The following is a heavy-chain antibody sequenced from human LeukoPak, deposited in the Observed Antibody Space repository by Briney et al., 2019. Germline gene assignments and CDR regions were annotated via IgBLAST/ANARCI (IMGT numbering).Heavy chain of an antibody. J-gene: IGHJ4*02. D-gene: IGHD6-19*01. CDR3: AKGYATTGYSSGWYLGLLDY. CDR2: ISGSGGST. CDR1: GFTFSSYA. Sequence: GGSLRLSCAASGFTFSSYAMSWVRQAPGKGLEWVSAISGSGGSTYYADSVKGRFTISRDNSKNTLYLQMNSLRAEDTAVYCCAKGYATTGYSSGWYLGLLDYWGQGTLVTVSS. V-gene: IGHV3-23*01.